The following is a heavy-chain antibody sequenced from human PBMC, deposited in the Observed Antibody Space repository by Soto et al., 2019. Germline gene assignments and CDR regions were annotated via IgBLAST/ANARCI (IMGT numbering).Heavy chain of an antibody. CDR2: IYYSGST. Sequence: PSETLSLTCPVSGDSISRYYWSWIRQPPGKGLECIGYIYYSGSTNYNPSLKSRVTISVDTSKNQFSLKLSSVTAADTAVYYCARDNGRENYYDSSGYWYYFDYWGQGTLVTVSS. CDR1: GDSISRYY. D-gene: IGHD3-22*01. V-gene: IGHV4-59*01. CDR3: ARDNGRENYYDSSGYWYYFDY. J-gene: IGHJ4*02.